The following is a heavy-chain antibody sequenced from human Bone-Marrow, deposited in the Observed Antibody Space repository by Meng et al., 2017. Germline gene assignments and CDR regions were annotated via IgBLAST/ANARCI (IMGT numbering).Heavy chain of an antibody. J-gene: IGHJ4*02. V-gene: IGHV3-7*01. CDR1: GSTFYEYW. D-gene: IGHD6-19*01. CDR2: IRADGTET. Sequence: GEFMMISCAASGSTFYEYWMTWVRQAPGKGLEWVADIRADGTETFYADAVKGRYTIYRDNAKKSVYLQMHNLRVDNTAVYYCARVFPGCGWYRDYWGQGTLVTVSS. CDR3: ARVFPGCGWYRDY.